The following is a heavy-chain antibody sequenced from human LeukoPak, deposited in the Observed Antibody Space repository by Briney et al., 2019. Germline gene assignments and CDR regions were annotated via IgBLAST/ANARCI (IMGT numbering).Heavy chain of an antibody. J-gene: IGHJ4*02. D-gene: IGHD3-22*01. V-gene: IGHV1-18*01. Sequence: GASVKVSCKASGYTFTSYGISCVRQAPGQGLEWMGWISAYNGNTNYAQKLQGRVTMTTDTSTSTAYMELRSLRSDDTAVYYCARDHGFVGYYNFDYWGQGTLVTVSS. CDR2: ISAYNGNT. CDR3: ARDHGFVGYYNFDY. CDR1: GYTFTSYG.